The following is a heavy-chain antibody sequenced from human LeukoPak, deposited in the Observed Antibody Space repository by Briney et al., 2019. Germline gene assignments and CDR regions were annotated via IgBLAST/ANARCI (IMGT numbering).Heavy chain of an antibody. CDR1: GYTLTELS. D-gene: IGHD3-10*01. J-gene: IGHJ1*01. V-gene: IGHV1-24*01. CDR3: ATDLWFGDPRQH. CDR2: FDPEDGET. Sequence: ASVKVSCKVSGYTLTELSMHWVRQAPGKRLEWMGGFDPEDGETIYAQKFQGRVTMTEDTSTDTAYMELSSLRSEDTAVYYCATDLWFGDPRQHWGQGTLVTVSS.